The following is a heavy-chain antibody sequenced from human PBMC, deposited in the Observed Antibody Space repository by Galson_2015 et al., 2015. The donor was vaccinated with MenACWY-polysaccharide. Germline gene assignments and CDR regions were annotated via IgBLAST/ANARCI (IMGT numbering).Heavy chain of an antibody. Sequence: SLRLSCAASGFTFSDYYIHWIRQTPGKGLEWLAYTSGSGSATYFADSVKGRFIISRDNAKSSLYLQMNSLRAEDPAVYFCARDPRGARSSYFDNWGQGIQVTVSS. CDR1: GFTFSDYY. D-gene: IGHD3-10*01. CDR2: TSGSGSAT. V-gene: IGHV3-11*01. J-gene: IGHJ4*02. CDR3: ARDPRGARSSYFDN.